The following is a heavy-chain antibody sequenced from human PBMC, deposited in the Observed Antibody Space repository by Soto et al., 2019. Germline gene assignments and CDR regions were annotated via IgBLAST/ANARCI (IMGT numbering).Heavy chain of an antibody. J-gene: IGHJ5*02. CDR3: ARQVYGDYLVVKWFDH. Sequence: PSETLSLTCSVLGDSISDTRYYWGWIRQSPEKGLEWIGSISHDGHAYYNPSLKSRVTLFADTSRNQFSLKMKSVTVADTALYFCARQVYGDYLVVKWFDHWRQVALVPVSS. CDR1: GDSISDTRYY. V-gene: IGHV4-39*01. CDR2: ISHDGHA. D-gene: IGHD4-17*01.